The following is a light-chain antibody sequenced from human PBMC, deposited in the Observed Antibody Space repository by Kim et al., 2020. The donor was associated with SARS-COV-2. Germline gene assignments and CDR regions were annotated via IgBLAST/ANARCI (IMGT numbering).Light chain of an antibody. V-gene: IGLV1-40*01. CDR1: NSNIGAGYE. J-gene: IGLJ1*01. CDR2: GNS. Sequence: QSVLTQPPSVSGAPGQRVTISCTGSNSNIGAGYEVHWYQQLPGTAPKLLIFGNSNRPSGVPDRFSGSKSGTSASLAITGLQAEDETDYYCQSYDSSLSGYVFGTGTQVTVL. CDR3: QSYDSSLSGYV.